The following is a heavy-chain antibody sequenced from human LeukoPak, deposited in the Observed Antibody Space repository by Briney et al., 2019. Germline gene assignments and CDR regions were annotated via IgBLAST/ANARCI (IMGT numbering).Heavy chain of an antibody. D-gene: IGHD2-2*01. Sequence: SVTLSLTCAVYGGSFSGYYWSWIRQPPGKGLEWIGEINHSGSTNYNPSLKSRVTISVDTSKNQFSLKLSSVTAADTAVYYCARTEVVPAASDYWGQGTLVTVSS. CDR2: INHSGST. J-gene: IGHJ4*02. V-gene: IGHV4-34*01. CDR1: GGSFSGYY. CDR3: ARTEVVPAASDY.